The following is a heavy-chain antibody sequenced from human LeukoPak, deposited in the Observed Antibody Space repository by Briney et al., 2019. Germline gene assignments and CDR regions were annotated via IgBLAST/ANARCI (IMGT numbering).Heavy chain of an antibody. D-gene: IGHD6-6*01. CDR1: GFTLNSYG. CDR3: AKDLHDSSSCFDY. V-gene: IGHV3-30*02. Sequence: PGGSLRLSCAASGFTLNSYGMHWVRQAPGKGLEWVAFIRYDGSDKLYADSVKGRFTISRDNSKNTVHMQMNSLRPEDTAVYYCAKDLHDSSSCFDYWGQGTLVTVSS. J-gene: IGHJ4*02. CDR2: IRYDGSDK.